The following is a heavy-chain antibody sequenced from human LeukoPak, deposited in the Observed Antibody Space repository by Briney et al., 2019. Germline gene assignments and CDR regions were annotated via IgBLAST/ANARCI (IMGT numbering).Heavy chain of an antibody. Sequence: GGSLRLSCAASGFTFSSYAMHWVRQAPGKGLEYVSAISSNGGSTYYANSVKGRFTISRDSSKNTLYLQMGSLRAEDMAVYYCARDSSGYHGAFDIWGQGTMVTVSS. D-gene: IGHD3-22*01. CDR2: ISSNGGST. V-gene: IGHV3-64*01. CDR3: ARDSSGYHGAFDI. CDR1: GFTFSSYA. J-gene: IGHJ3*02.